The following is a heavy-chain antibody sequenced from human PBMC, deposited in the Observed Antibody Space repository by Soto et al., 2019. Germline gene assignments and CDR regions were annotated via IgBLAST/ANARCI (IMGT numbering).Heavy chain of an antibody. J-gene: IGHJ6*02. CDR2: ISTYNGDT. Sequence: QVQLVQSGAEVRKAGASVKVSCKASGYTFSTSGMSWLRQAPGQGLEWMGWISTYNGDTNDAPKFQDRVTMTSDTSTSTVYMELRSLRSDDTAVYYCARAGAAPYYYYGMDDWGQGTRVTVSS. CDR3: ARAGAAPYYYYGMDD. V-gene: IGHV1-18*01. D-gene: IGHD2-15*01. CDR1: GYTFSTSG.